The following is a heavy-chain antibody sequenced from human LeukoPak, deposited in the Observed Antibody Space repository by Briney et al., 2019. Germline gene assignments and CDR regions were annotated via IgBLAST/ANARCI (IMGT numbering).Heavy chain of an antibody. CDR2: TWYDESTK. CDR3: ARESDSSGDYDLDY. V-gene: IGHV3-33*01. Sequence: PGGSLRLSCAASGFTFSSYGMHWVRQAPGKGLEWVAITWYDESTKYYADSVKGRFTISRDNSKNTLYLQMNRLRAEDTAVYYCARESDSSGDYDLDYGGQGTLVIVS. D-gene: IGHD3-22*01. CDR1: GFTFSSYG. J-gene: IGHJ4*02.